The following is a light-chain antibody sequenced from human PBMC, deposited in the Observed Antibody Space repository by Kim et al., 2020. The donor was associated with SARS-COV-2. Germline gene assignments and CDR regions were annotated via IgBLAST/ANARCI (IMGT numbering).Light chain of an antibody. Sequence: ELTQPPSASGNPGQTVTISCSGSSSSIGSNYVYWYQQLPGTAPKLLIYRNNQRPSGVPDRVSGSKSGTSASLAISGLRSEDEADYHCAAWDDSLSGVVFGGGTQLTVL. CDR3: AAWDDSLSGVV. CDR2: RNN. V-gene: IGLV1-47*01. J-gene: IGLJ2*01. CDR1: SSSIGSNY.